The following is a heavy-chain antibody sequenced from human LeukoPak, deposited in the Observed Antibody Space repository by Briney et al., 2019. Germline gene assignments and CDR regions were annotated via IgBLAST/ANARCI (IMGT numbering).Heavy chain of an antibody. CDR3: ARDSYDSSGYYDY. CDR2: IYSGGST. D-gene: IGHD3-22*01. CDR1: GFTVSSNY. J-gene: IGHJ4*02. Sequence: PGGSLRLSCAASGFTVSSNYMSWVRQAPGKGLEWVSVIYSGGSTYYADSVKGRFTISRHNSKNTLYLQMNSLRAEDTAVYYCARDSYDSSGYYDYWGQGTLVTVSS. V-gene: IGHV3-53*04.